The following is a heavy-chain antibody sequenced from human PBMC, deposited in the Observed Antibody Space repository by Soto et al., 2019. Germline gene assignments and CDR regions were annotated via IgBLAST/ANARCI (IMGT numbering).Heavy chain of an antibody. D-gene: IGHD2-15*01. CDR2: IYYSGNT. J-gene: IGHJ5*02. CDR1: GGSISSGGYY. V-gene: IGHV4-31*03. Sequence: QVQLQESGPGLVKPSQTLSLTCTVSGGSISSGGYYWSWIRQHPGKGLEWIGYIYYSGNTYYNPSLKSRVTISVDTSKNQFSLKLSSVTAADTAVYYCARVTIVVVVAATHHWFDPWGQGTLVTVSS. CDR3: ARVTIVVVVAATHHWFDP.